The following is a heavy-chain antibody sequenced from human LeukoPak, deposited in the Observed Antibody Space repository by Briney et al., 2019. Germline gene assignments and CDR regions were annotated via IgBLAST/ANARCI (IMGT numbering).Heavy chain of an antibody. CDR3: AREGVDIVTYDY. V-gene: IGHV3-7*03. J-gene: IGHJ4*02. D-gene: IGHD5-12*01. CDR2: IKYDGSEK. CDR1: GFTFSNYW. Sequence: GGSLRLSCAVSGFTFSNYWMSWVRQAPGKGLEWVANIKYDGSEKYYVDSVKGRFIISRDNAKDSLYLQVSSLRVEDTAIYYCAREGVDIVTYDYWGQGTLVSVSS.